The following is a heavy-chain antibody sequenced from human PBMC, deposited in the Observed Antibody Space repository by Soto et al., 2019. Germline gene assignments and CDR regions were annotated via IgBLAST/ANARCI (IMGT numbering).Heavy chain of an antibody. CDR2: ISGSGGST. CDR3: AKDQRDAIGYYYYYYMDV. J-gene: IGHJ6*03. Sequence: GGSLRLSCAASGFTFSSYAMSWVRQAPGKGLEWVSAISGSGGSTYYADSVKGRFTISRDNSKNTLYLQMNSLRAEDTAVYYCAKDQRDAIGYYYYYYMDVWGKGTTVTVSS. CDR1: GFTFSSYA. V-gene: IGHV3-23*01. D-gene: IGHD2-21*01.